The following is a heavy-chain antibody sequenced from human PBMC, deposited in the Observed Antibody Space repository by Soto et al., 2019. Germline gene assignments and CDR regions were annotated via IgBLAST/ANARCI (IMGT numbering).Heavy chain of an antibody. CDR2: IFNSGPT. D-gene: IGHD1-26*01. Sequence: WTWIRQPPGKGLEWMGYIFNSGPTFYNPSLTSRLSISMDTSGNHFSLELRSVTAAVTAVYYCALALGPTTGLDYWGQGTLVTVSS. V-gene: IGHV4-31*02. J-gene: IGHJ4*02. CDR3: ALALGPTTGLDY.